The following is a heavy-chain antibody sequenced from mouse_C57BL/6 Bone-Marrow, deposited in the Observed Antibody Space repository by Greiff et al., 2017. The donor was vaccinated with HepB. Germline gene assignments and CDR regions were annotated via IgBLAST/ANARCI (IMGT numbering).Heavy chain of an antibody. Sequence: VKVVESDAELVKPGASVKISCKVSGYTFTDHTIHWMKQRPEQGLEWIGYIYPRDGSTKYNEKFKGKATLTADKSSSTAYMQLNSLTSEDSAVYFCARRRGYGNWYFDVWGTGTTVTVSS. V-gene: IGHV1-78*01. CDR3: ARRRGYGNWYFDV. D-gene: IGHD2-1*01. CDR1: GYTFTDHT. J-gene: IGHJ1*03. CDR2: IYPRDGST.